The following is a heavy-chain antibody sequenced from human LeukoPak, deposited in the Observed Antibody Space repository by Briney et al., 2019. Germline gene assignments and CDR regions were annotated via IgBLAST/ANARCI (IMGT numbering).Heavy chain of an antibody. CDR2: ISSSSSTI. J-gene: IGHJ5*02. Sequence: GGSLRLSCAASGFRFNTYSMNWVRQAPGKGLEWVSHISSSSSTIYFADSVKGRFIISRDNDENSLYLQMNSLRGEDTAVYYCARDRGNWFDPWGQGTLVTVSS. D-gene: IGHD3-10*01. V-gene: IGHV3-48*01. CDR3: ARDRGNWFDP. CDR1: GFRFNTYS.